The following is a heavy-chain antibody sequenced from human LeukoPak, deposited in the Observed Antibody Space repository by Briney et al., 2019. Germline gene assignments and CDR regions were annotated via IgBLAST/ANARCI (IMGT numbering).Heavy chain of an antibody. CDR3: ARMTTVTTSYYYGMDV. CDR2: INHSGST. Sequence: SETLSLTCAVYGGSFSGYYWSWIRQPPGKGLEWIGEINHSGSTNYNPSLESRVTISVDTSKNQFSLKLSSVTAADTAVYYCARMTTVTTSYYYGMDVWGQGTTVTVSS. J-gene: IGHJ6*02. V-gene: IGHV4-34*01. D-gene: IGHD4-17*01. CDR1: GGSFSGYY.